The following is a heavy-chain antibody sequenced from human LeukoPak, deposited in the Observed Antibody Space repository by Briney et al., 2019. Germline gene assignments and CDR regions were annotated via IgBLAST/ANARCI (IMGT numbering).Heavy chain of an antibody. CDR1: GGSFSGYH. CDR3: ARGIVVVPAAISPYYFDY. D-gene: IGHD2-2*02. CDR2: INHSGST. Sequence: SETLSLTCAVYGGSFSGYHWSWIRQPPGKGLEWIGEINHSGSTNYNPSLKSRVTISVDTSKNQFSLKLSSVTAADTAVYYCARGIVVVPAAISPYYFDYWGQGTLVTVSS. J-gene: IGHJ4*02. V-gene: IGHV4-34*01.